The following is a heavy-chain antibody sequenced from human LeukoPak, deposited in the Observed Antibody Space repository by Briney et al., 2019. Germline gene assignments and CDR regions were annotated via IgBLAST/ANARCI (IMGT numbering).Heavy chain of an antibody. J-gene: IGHJ3*01. Sequence: SETLSLTCTVSGGSISSYYWSWIRQPPGKGLEWIGYIYYSGSTNYNPSLKSRVTISVDTSKNQFSLKLSSVTAADTAVYYCAGNYYDSIYRLFWGQGTMVTVSS. D-gene: IGHD3-22*01. CDR3: AGNYYDSIYRLF. CDR2: IYYSGST. V-gene: IGHV4-59*01. CDR1: GGSISSYY.